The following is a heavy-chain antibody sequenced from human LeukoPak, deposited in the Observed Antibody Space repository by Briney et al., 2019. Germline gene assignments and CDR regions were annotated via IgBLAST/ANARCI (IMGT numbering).Heavy chain of an antibody. CDR2: IIPILGIA. CDR3: ASPNYYDSSGNFDY. J-gene: IGHJ4*02. D-gene: IGHD3-22*01. CDR1: GGTFSSYA. Sequence: SVKVSCKASGGTFSSYAISWVRQAPGQGLEWMGRIIPILGIANYAQKFQGRVTITADKSTSTAYMELSSLTSEDTAVYYCASPNYYDSSGNFDYWGQGTLVTVSS. V-gene: IGHV1-69*04.